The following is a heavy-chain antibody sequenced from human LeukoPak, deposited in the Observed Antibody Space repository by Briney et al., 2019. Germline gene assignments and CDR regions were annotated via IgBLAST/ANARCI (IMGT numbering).Heavy chain of an antibody. J-gene: IGHJ4*02. Sequence: PGGSLRLSCAASGFTFSSYAMSWVRQAPGKGLEWVSAISGSGGSTYYADSVKGRFTISRDNSKNTLYLQMNSLRAEDTAVYYCAKYPSHGSGRPPHNWGQGTLVTVSS. CDR2: ISGSGGST. CDR3: AKYPSHGSGRPPHN. D-gene: IGHD3-10*01. CDR1: GFTFSSYA. V-gene: IGHV3-23*01.